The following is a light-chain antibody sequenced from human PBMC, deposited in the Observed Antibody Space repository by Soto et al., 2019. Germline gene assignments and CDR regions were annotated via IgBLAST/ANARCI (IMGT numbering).Light chain of an antibody. CDR1: QSSSSY. Sequence: DIQMTQSPSSLSASVGDRVTITCRSSQSSSSYLNWYQQKPGKAPKLLIFTASTLQSGVPSRFSGSGSGTDFTLTISSLQPEDFATYYCRQSYTTPLGFGGGTKVEIK. CDR3: RQSYTTPLG. V-gene: IGKV1-39*01. J-gene: IGKJ4*01. CDR2: TAS.